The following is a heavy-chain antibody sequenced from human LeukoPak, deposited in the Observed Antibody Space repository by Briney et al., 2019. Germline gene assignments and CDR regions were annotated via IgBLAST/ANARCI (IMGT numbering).Heavy chain of an antibody. V-gene: IGHV3-21*04. J-gene: IGHJ4*02. CDR3: ARSRGAGPGAYFDY. Sequence: KTGGSLRLSCAASGFTFSSYAMTWVRQAPGKGLEWVSSISSSSSHIYYADSVKGRFTISRDNAKNSLYLQMNSLRAEDTAVYYCARSRGAGPGAYFDYWGQGTLITVSS. D-gene: IGHD6-19*01. CDR2: ISSSSSHI. CDR1: GFTFSSYA.